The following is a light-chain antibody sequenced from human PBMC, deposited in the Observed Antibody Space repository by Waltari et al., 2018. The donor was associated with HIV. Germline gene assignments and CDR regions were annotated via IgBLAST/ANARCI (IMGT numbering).Light chain of an antibody. J-gene: IGLJ2*01. CDR1: NSDVGAYDF. CDR3: TSYAGNSNFVV. Sequence: QSALTQPPSASGSPGQSVSISCTGTNSDVGAYDFVSWYQQHPGKAPKLIIYEVNKRPSGVPDRCAGAKSGNTASLIVSGLQAEDEGDYFCTSYAGNSNFVVFGGGTKLTVL. V-gene: IGLV2-8*01. CDR2: EVN.